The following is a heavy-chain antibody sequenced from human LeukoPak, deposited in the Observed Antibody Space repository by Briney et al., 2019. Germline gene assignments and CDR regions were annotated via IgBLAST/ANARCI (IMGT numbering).Heavy chain of an antibody. V-gene: IGHV1-18*01. CDR1: GYTFTSYG. CDR3: ARDSEVDDAFDI. Sequence: GASVNVSCKASGYTFTSYGISWVRQAPGQGLEWMGWISAYNGNTNYAQKLQGRVTMTTDTSTGTAYMELRSLRSDDTAVYYCARDSEVDDAFDIWGQGTMVTVSS. CDR2: ISAYNGNT. J-gene: IGHJ3*02.